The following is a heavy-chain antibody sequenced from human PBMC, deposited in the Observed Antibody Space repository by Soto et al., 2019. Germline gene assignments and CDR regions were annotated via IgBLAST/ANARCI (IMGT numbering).Heavy chain of an antibody. V-gene: IGHV3-7*05. CDR1: GFTFSGYW. CDR3: ARVCALSGVFV. CDR2: IKQDGSEK. Sequence: EVQLVESGGGLVQPGGSLRLSCAASGFTFSGYWMNWVRQAPGKGLEWVANIKQDGSEKNYVDSVKGRFTVSRDNAKNSLYLQMNSLTAEDTAVYFCARVCALSGVFVWGQGTLVTVS. D-gene: IGHD3-3*01. J-gene: IGHJ4*02.